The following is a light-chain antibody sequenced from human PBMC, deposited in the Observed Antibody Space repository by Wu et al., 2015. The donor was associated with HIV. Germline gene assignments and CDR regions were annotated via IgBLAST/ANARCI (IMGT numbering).Light chain of an antibody. V-gene: IGKV3-11*01. Sequence: EIMMTQSPATLSXSSGERATLSCRASQNITKYLAWYQQRLGQPPRLLIYDVFNRATGIPVRFSGRGSGTDFTLTISSLQPEDSAIYYCQQRGTFGQGTKVEIK. CDR3: QQRGT. J-gene: IGKJ1*01. CDR2: DVF. CDR1: QNITKY.